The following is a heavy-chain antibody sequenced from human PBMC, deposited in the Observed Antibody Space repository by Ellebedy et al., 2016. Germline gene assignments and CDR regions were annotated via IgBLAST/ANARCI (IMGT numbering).Heavy chain of an antibody. CDR2: IWYDGSNK. J-gene: IGHJ6*02. D-gene: IGHD3-10*01. CDR1: GFTFSSYG. Sequence: GGSLRLSCAASGFTFSSYGMHWVRQAPGKGLEWVAVIWYDGSNKYYADSVKGRFTISRDNSKNTLYLQMNSLRAEDTAVYYCARDYYGSGSYKGRGMDVWGQGTTVTVSS. V-gene: IGHV3-33*01. CDR3: ARDYYGSGSYKGRGMDV.